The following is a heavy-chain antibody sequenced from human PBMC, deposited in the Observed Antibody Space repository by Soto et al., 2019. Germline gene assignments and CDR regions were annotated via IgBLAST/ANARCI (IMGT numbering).Heavy chain of an antibody. CDR3: ARGRYCSGGSCHGFLGY. D-gene: IGHD2-15*01. Sequence: SVRVSCKASGGTFSSYAISWVRQAPGQGLEWMGGIIPIFGTANYAQKFQGRVTITADESTSTAYMELSSLRSEDTAVYYCARGRYCSGGSCHGFLGYWGQGTLVTVSS. CDR2: IIPIFGTA. J-gene: IGHJ4*02. V-gene: IGHV1-69*13. CDR1: GGTFSSYA.